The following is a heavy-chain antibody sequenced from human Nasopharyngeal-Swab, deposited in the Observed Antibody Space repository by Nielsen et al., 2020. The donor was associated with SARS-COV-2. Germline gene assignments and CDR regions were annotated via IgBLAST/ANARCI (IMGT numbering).Heavy chain of an antibody. CDR2: IYYSGST. D-gene: IGHD4-17*01. Sequence: SETLSPTCTVSGGSISSYYWSWIRQPPGKGLEWIGYIYYSGSTNYNPSLKSRVTISVDTSKNQFSLKLSSVTAADTAVYYCAREVTNYGMDVWGQGTTVTVSS. V-gene: IGHV4-59*01. J-gene: IGHJ6*02. CDR3: AREVTNYGMDV. CDR1: GGSISSYY.